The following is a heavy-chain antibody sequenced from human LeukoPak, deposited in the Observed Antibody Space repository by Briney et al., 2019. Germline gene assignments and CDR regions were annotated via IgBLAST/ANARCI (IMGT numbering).Heavy chain of an antibody. J-gene: IGHJ4*02. CDR2: ISRSPSST. CDR1: GFTFSSYW. CDR3: ARGGRIAVAGSDY. D-gene: IGHD6-19*01. V-gene: IGHV3-48*04. Sequence: GGSLRLSCAASGFTFSSYWMNWFRLAPGKGLEWVSYISRSPSSTNYAHSVKGRFTISRDNAKNSLYLQMDSLRAEDTAVYYCARGGRIAVAGSDYWGQGTLVTVSS.